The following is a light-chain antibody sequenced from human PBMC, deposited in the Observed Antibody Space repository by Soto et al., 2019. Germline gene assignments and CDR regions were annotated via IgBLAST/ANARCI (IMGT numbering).Light chain of an antibody. CDR2: GAS. CDR1: QSLNRN. CDR3: QHSNDWPPAFT. V-gene: IGKV3D-15*01. Sequence: EILMTQSPATLSVSPGERATLSCRASQSLNRNLAWYQQKPGQAPRLIIYGASTRASGIPARFSGSGSGTEFTPTISSLQSEDFALYYCQHSNDWPPAFTFGPGTKVDL. J-gene: IGKJ3*01.